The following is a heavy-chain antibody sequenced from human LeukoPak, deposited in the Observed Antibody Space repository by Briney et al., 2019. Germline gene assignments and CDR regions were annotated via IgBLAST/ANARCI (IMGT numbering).Heavy chain of an antibody. J-gene: IGHJ3*02. Sequence: GGSLRLSCAASEFTFSTYSMNWVRQAPGKGLEWVSSISSSSKYIYYADSVKGRFTISRDDAKNSLYLQMNSLRVEDTAVYYCASRTPKAWLYSSSPVYAFDIWGQGTMVTVSS. CDR1: EFTFSTYS. CDR3: ASRTPKAWLYSSSPVYAFDI. D-gene: IGHD6-13*01. CDR2: ISSSSKYI. V-gene: IGHV3-21*01.